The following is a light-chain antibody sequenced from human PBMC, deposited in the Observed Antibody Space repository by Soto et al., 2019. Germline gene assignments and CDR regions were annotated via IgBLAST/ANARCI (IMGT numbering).Light chain of an antibody. CDR1: QSISTW. CDR3: QQYNSYSKT. CDR2: KAS. J-gene: IGKJ1*01. Sequence: DIQMTQSPSTLSASVGDRVTITCRASQSISTWLAWYQQKPGKAPKLLIYKASDLETGVPSRFSGSGSGTEFTLTISSLQPDDFATYYCQQYNSYSKTFGQGTKVDI. V-gene: IGKV1-5*03.